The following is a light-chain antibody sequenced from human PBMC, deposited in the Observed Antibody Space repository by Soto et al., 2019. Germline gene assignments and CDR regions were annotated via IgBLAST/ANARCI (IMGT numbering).Light chain of an antibody. V-gene: IGLV2-14*01. CDR2: EVS. CDR3: ASYTSSSSYV. Sequence: QSALANPAPMSGPRGKWTPRPCTGPSSDVGGYNYVSWYQQHPGKAPKLMIYEVSNRPSGVSNRFSGSKSGNTASLTISGLQAEDEADYYCASYTSSSSYVFGTGTKVTV. CDR1: SSDVGGYNY. J-gene: IGLJ1*01.